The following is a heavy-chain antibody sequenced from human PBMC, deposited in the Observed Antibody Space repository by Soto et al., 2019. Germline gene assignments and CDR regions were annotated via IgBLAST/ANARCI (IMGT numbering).Heavy chain of an antibody. V-gene: IGHV4-59*01. CDR1: GGSISSSY. CDR2: IYYRGST. Sequence: PSETLSLTCTVSGGSISSSYWSWIRQPPGGGLEWIGDIYYRGSTNYNPSLESRVTISIDTSKKQFSLKVSSVTAADTAVYYCGRYAGYVDSWGQGTLVTVSS. J-gene: IGHJ4*02. D-gene: IGHD2-2*01. CDR3: GRYAGYVDS.